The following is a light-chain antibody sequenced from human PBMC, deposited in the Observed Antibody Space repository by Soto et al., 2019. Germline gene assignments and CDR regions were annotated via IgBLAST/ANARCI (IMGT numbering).Light chain of an antibody. J-gene: IGKJ5*01. CDR2: DAS. V-gene: IGKV3-11*01. CDR3: QQRSNCL. Sequence: EVGLTQSPATLSLSPWERATLSCRASQSVSSYLAWYQQKPGQAPRLLIYDASNRATGIPARFSGSGSGTDFTLTISSLEPEDFAVYYCQQRSNCLFGQGTRLEIK. CDR1: QSVSSY.